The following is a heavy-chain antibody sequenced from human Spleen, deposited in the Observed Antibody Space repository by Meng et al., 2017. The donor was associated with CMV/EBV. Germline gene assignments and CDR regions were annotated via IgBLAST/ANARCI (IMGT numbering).Heavy chain of an antibody. CDR3: ARDPGGIAAAGTFDP. CDR2: INSDGSST. D-gene: IGHD6-13*01. J-gene: IGHJ5*02. V-gene: IGHV3-74*01. Sequence: GCGLCGPGRPPSTSCAASGFTLSSYWMHLVRQAPGKGLVWVSRINSDGSSTSYADSVKGRFTISRDNAKNTLYLQMNSLRAEDTAVYYCARDPGGIAAAGTFDPWGQGTLVTVSS. CDR1: GFTLSSYW.